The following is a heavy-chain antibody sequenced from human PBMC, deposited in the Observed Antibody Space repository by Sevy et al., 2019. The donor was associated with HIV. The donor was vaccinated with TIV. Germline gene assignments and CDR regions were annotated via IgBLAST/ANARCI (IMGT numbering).Heavy chain of an antibody. CDR3: AKDQSEAFHDNPPTFDY. CDR1: GFTFSTYA. J-gene: IGHJ4*02. V-gene: IGHV3-23*01. Sequence: GGSLRLSCAASGFTFSTYAMSWVRQAPGKGLEWVSAISGRDSGTFYAGSVKGRFTISRDNSKNTLYLQMNSLRAEDTAVYYCAKDQSEAFHDNPPTFDYWGQGTLVTVSS. D-gene: IGHD3-22*01. CDR2: ISGRDSGT.